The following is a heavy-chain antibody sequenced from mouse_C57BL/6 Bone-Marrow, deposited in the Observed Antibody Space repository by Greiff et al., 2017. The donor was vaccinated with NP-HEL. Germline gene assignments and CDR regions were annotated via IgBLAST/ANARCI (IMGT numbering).Heavy chain of an antibody. CDR2: INPSSGYT. CDR3: ASPIYDGYYDYYYAMDY. Sequence: VHLVESGAELAKPGASVKLSCKASGYTFTSYWMHWVKQRPGQGLEWIGYINPSSGYTKYNQKFKDKATLTADKSSSTAYMQLSSLTYEDSAVYYGASPIYDGYYDYYYAMDYWGQGTSVTVAS. V-gene: IGHV1-7*01. J-gene: IGHJ4*01. CDR1: GYTFTSYW. D-gene: IGHD2-3*01.